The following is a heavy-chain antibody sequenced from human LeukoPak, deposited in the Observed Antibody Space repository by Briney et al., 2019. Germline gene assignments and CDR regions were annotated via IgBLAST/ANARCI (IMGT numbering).Heavy chain of an antibody. CDR1: GLTFSISW. V-gene: IGHV3-7*01. CDR3: VRALGSGTSDH. D-gene: IGHD1-26*01. J-gene: IGHJ4*02. Sequence: GGSLRLSCAASGLTFSISWMSWVRQAPGRGLEWVANIKQDGSETYYVDSVRGRFSISRDNAKNLLYLQMNSLRVDDTAAYYCVRALGSGTSDHWGQGTQVTVSS. CDR2: IKQDGSET.